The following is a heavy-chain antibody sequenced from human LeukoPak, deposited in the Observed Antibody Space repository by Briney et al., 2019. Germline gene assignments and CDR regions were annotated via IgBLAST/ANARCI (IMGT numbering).Heavy chain of an antibody. D-gene: IGHD2-15*01. CDR2: IYSSANI. V-gene: IGHV4-61*02. CDR1: GGSISTDNYY. CDR3: ARVTGDVVGPFYYYYLDV. J-gene: IGHJ6*03. Sequence: SETLSLTCTVSGGSISTDNYYWGWIRQPAGRGLEWIGRIYSSANIDYNPSLESRVTLSIDTSKNQFSLKLSSVTAADTAVYYCARVTGDVVGPFYYYYLDVWGKGTTVTISS.